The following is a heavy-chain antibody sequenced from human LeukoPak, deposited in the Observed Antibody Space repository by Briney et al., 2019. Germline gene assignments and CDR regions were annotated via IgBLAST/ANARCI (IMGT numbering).Heavy chain of an antibody. CDR1: GYTFTSYY. CDR2: INPSGGST. J-gene: IGHJ3*02. CDR3: ARAYYDSSGYYWYGGAFDI. D-gene: IGHD3-22*01. V-gene: IGHV1-46*03. Sequence: ASVKVSYKASGYTFTSYYMHWVRQAPGQGLEWMGIINPSGGSTSYAQKFQGRVTMTRDTSTSTVYMELSSLRSEDTAVYYCARAYYDSSGYYWYGGAFDIWGQGTMVTVSS.